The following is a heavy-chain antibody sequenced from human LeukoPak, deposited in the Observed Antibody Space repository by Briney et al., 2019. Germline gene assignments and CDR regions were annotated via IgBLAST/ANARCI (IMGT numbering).Heavy chain of an antibody. Sequence: GGSLRLSCAASGFTFSSYWMSWVRQAPGKGLEWVANIKQDGSEKYYVDSVKGRFTISRDNAKNSLYLQMNSLRAEDTAVYYCARGLAAGDYYYYYYYMDVWGKGTTVTVSS. J-gene: IGHJ6*03. CDR3: ARGLAAGDYYYYYYYMDV. CDR2: IKQDGSEK. V-gene: IGHV3-7*01. D-gene: IGHD6-13*01. CDR1: GFTFSSYW.